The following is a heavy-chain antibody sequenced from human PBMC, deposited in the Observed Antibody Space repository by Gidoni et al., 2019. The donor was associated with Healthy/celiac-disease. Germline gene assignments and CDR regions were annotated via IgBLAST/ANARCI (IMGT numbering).Heavy chain of an antibody. CDR2: IYHSGST. D-gene: IGHD5-18*01. Sequence: QVQLQESGPGLGKPSETLSLTCAVSGYSISSGYYWGWIRQPPGKGLEWIGSIYHSGSTYYNPSLKSRVTISVDTSKNQFSLKLSSVTAADTVVYYCAREYSRTSLYYFDYWGQGTLVTVSS. CDR3: AREYSRTSLYYFDY. J-gene: IGHJ4*02. V-gene: IGHV4-38-2*02. CDR1: GYSISSGYY.